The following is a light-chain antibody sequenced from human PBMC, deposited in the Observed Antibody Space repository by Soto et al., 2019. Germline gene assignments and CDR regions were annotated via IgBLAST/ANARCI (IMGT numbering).Light chain of an antibody. V-gene: IGLV2-14*01. CDR2: EVS. Sequence: QSALTQPASVSGSPGQSITISCTGTSSDVGGYNYVSWFQQHPGKAPQLMIFEVSDRPSGIYHRFSGSKSGNTASLTISGLQAEDEAAYYCSSYSSSSTLYVFGTGTKLPVL. CDR3: SSYSSSSTLYV. CDR1: SSDVGGYNY. J-gene: IGLJ1*01.